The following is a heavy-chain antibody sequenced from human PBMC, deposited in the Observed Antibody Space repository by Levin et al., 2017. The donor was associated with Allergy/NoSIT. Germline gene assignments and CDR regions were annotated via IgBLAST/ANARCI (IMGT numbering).Heavy chain of an antibody. CDR3: ARGGDYDSSGYYYYYYGMDV. V-gene: IGHV4-59*01. CDR1: GGSISSYY. Sequence: SETLSLTCTVSGGSISSYYWSWIRQPPGKGLEWIGYIYYSGSTNYNPSLKSRVTISVDTSKNQFSLKLSSVTAADTAVYYCARGGDYDSSGYYYYYYGMDVWGQGTTVTVSS. D-gene: IGHD3-22*01. J-gene: IGHJ6*02. CDR2: IYYSGST.